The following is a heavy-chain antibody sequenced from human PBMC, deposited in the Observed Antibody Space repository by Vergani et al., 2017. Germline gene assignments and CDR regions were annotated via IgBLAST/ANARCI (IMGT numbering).Heavy chain of an antibody. V-gene: IGHV4-39*01. CDR2: IYYSGRT. CDR3: ARHYTGASLVQLGWVDP. CDR1: GASIRSSNYY. J-gene: IGHJ5*02. Sequence: QLQLQESGPGLVKPSATLSLTCSVSGASIRSSNYYWGWIRQPPGKGLEWIASIYYSGRTYYNPSLKSRVTISVDTSKNQFALKLSSVTAADTAVYFCARHYTGASLVQLGWVDPGARGILVTVSS. D-gene: IGHD1-1*01.